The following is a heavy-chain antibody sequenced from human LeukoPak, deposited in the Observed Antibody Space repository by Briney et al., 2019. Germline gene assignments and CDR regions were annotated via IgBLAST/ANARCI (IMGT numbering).Heavy chain of an antibody. V-gene: IGHV1-18*01. J-gene: IGHJ4*02. CDR2: ISAYNGNT. CDR3: ARRAGSHYRDYGHFDY. Sequence: ASVKVSCQASGYTFTSYGISWVRQAPGQGLEWMGWISAYNGNTNYAQKLQGRVTMTTDTSTSTAYMELRSLRPDDTAVYYCARRAGSHYRDYGHFDYWGQGTLVTVSS. CDR1: GYTFTSYG. D-gene: IGHD4-17*01.